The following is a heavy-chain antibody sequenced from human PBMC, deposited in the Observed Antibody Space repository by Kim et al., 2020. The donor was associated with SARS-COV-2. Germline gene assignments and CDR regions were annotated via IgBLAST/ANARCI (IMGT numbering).Heavy chain of an antibody. CDR2: ISYDGSNK. D-gene: IGHD5-18*01. CDR3: ASTSAMEDY. J-gene: IGHJ4*02. V-gene: IGHV3-30*04. CDR1: GFTFSSYA. Sequence: GGSLRLSCAASGFTFSSYAMHWVRQAPGKGLEWVAVISYDGSNKYYADSVKGRFTISRDNSKNTLYLQMNSLRAEDTAVYYCASTSAMEDYWGQGTLVTVSS.